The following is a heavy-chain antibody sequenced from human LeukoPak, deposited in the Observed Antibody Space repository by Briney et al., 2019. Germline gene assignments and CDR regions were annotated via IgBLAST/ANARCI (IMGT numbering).Heavy chain of an antibody. CDR3: AKKVGLVSAPLYYFDL. V-gene: IGHV3-23*01. D-gene: IGHD6-6*01. CDR1: GFTFSSYA. J-gene: IGHJ4*02. Sequence: GGSLRLSCAASGFTFSSYAMSWVRQAPGKGLEWVSATSGPGGSRDYADSVKGRFTISRDNSKNTLYLQMDSLRAEDTAIYYCAKKVGLVSAPLYYFDLWGQGTLVTVSS. CDR2: TSGPGGSR.